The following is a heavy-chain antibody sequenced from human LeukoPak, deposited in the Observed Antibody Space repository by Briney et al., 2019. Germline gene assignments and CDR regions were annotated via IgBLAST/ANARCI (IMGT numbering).Heavy chain of an antibody. CDR2: INPNSGGT. J-gene: IGHJ4*02. CDR1: GYTFTGYY. V-gene: IGHV1-2*02. Sequence: ASVKVSCKASGYTFTGYYMHWVRQAPGQGLEWMGWINPNSGGTNYAQKFQGRVTMTRDTSVSTAYMELSRLRSDDTAVYYCGRVQYNWNHQLGYWGQGTLVTVSS. D-gene: IGHD1-14*01. CDR3: GRVQYNWNHQLGY.